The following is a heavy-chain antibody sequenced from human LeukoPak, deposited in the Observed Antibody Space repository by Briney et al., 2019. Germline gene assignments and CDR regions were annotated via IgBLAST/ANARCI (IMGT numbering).Heavy chain of an antibody. J-gene: IGHJ5*02. Sequence: GGSLRLSCAASGFTFSSYAMSWVRQAPGKGLEWVSAISGSGGSTYYADSVKGRFTISRDNSKNTLYLQMNSLRAEDTAVYYCARLSVAVTPATRYNWFDPWGQGTLVTVSS. CDR3: ARLSVAVTPATRYNWFDP. CDR1: GFTFSSYA. D-gene: IGHD4-23*01. CDR2: ISGSGGST. V-gene: IGHV3-23*01.